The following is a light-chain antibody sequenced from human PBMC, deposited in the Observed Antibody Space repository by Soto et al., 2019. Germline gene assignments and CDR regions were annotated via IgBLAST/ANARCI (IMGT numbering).Light chain of an antibody. J-gene: IGKJ5*01. CDR1: QSVSNC. V-gene: IGKV3-11*01. CDR3: PQRSSWPIT. Sequence: EIGLKQSPGTLSLTQGERATLSCRASQSVSNCLAWYQQKPGQAPRLLIYDASNRATGIPARFSGSGSGTDFTLTISSLEPEDFAVYYCPQRSSWPITFGQGTRLEIK. CDR2: DAS.